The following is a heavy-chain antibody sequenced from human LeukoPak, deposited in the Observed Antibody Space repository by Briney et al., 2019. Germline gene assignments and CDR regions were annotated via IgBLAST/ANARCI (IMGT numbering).Heavy chain of an antibody. Sequence: SETLSLTCTVSGGSISRDYWSWIRQPPGKGLEWIGYIYYTGSTNYNPSLNSRVTISLETSKNQFSLNLSSVTAADTAVYYCARSTVGDRDAFDIWGQGTMVTVSS. CDR3: ARSTVGDRDAFDI. J-gene: IGHJ3*02. CDR1: GGSISRDY. V-gene: IGHV4-59*01. D-gene: IGHD4-17*01. CDR2: IYYTGST.